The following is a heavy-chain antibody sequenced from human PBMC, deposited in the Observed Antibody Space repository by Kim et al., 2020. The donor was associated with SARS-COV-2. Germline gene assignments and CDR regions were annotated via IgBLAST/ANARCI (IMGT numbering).Heavy chain of an antibody. J-gene: IGHJ3*02. D-gene: IGHD6-13*01. CDR3: ARHGGSRNDAFDI. V-gene: IGHV5-10-1*01. Sequence: SSPSFQGHVTISADKSISTAYLQGSSLKASDTAMYYCARHGGSRNDAFDIWGQGTMVTVSS.